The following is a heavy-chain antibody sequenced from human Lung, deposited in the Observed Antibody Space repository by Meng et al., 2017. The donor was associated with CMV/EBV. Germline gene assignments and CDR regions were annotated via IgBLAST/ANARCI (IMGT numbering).Heavy chain of an antibody. CDR3: LRRSGGSV. CDR2: IPHRGSS. Sequence: QFEESGPALVKPAATILTTCAFSGDSITHHSWWAWVPQPPRQGLEWIGEIPHRGSSAYNPSLKSRVSMSIDKSKNQFPLKLTSVTAADTAVYHCLRRSGGSVWGQGTLVTVSS. V-gene: IGHV4-4*02. D-gene: IGHD3-10*01. J-gene: IGHJ1*01. CDR1: GDSITHHSW.